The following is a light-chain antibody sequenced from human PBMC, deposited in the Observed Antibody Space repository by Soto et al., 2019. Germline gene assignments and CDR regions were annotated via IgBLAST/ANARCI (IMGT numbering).Light chain of an antibody. V-gene: IGKV3-20*01. CDR1: ESVASSY. Sequence: EIVLTQSPGTLSLSPGERATLSFRASESVASSYLAWYQQKPGQAPRLLIYGASSRATGIPDRFSGRGSGTDFTLTISRLEPEDFAVYYCQHFGDSPITFGGGTKVDI. CDR2: GAS. J-gene: IGKJ4*01. CDR3: QHFGDSPIT.